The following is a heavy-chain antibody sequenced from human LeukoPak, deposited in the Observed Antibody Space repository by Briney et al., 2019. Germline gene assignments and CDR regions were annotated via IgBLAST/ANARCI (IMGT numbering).Heavy chain of an antibody. J-gene: IGHJ4*02. D-gene: IGHD3-10*01. CDR1: GFTFSSYE. V-gene: IGHV3-48*03. CDR3: ARDPVYGSGSS. Sequence: GSLRLSCAASGFTFSSYEMNWVRQAPGKGLEWVSYISSSGSTIYYADSVKGRFTISRDNAKNSLYLQMNSLRAEDTAVYYCARDPVYGSGSSWGQGTLVTVSS. CDR2: ISSSGSTI.